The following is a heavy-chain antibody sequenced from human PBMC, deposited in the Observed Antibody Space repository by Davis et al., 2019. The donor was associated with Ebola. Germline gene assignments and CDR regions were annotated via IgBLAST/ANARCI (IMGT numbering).Heavy chain of an antibody. Sequence: PGGSLRLSCAVSGFTFTSFSMNWVRQAPGKGLEWVSSISGSSNYINYADSVKGRFTISRDNAKNSLSLQMNSLRAEDTAVYYCARGSTGGYWGQGTLVTVSS. CDR1: GFTFTSFS. CDR3: ARGSTGGY. CDR2: ISGSSNYI. D-gene: IGHD1-14*01. J-gene: IGHJ4*02. V-gene: IGHV3-21*01.